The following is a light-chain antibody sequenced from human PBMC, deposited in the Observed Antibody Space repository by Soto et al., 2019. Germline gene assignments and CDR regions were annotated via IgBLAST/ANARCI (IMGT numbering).Light chain of an antibody. CDR3: QQRSDWRWT. Sequence: LTQSPATLSVSPGGRTILACRASQTVNNYLAWYQQKTGQAPRLIIYDTSKRAPGVPARFIGSGSGTAFTLTIDIVEPEDDAIYYCQQRSDWRWTLGQGTKVDIK. CDR2: DTS. J-gene: IGKJ1*01. V-gene: IGKV3-11*01. CDR1: QTVNNY.